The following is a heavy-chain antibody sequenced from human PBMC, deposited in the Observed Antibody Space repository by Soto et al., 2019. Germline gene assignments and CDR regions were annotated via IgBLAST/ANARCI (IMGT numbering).Heavy chain of an antibody. CDR2: IHYSGST. CDR3: AKNLYGYYVNPDI. D-gene: IGHD3-3*01. J-gene: IGHJ3*02. Sequence: KPSETLSLTCTVSGSSIGNYYWSWIRQPPGKGLEWIGYIHYSGSTWYNPSLKSRVTISVDKSRNQFSLKLSSVTAADTAVYFCAKNLYGYYVNPDIWGQGTMVTVSS. CDR1: GSSIGNYY. V-gene: IGHV4-59*01.